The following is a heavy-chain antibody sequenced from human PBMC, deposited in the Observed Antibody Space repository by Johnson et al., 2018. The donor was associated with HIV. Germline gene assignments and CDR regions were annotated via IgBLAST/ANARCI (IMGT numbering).Heavy chain of an antibody. CDR1: GFTFSSYG. CDR3: AKPPFYAFDI. CDR2: IWYDGTNK. J-gene: IGHJ3*02. V-gene: IGHV3-30*02. Sequence: QEKLVESGGGLVQPGGSLRLSCAASGFTFSSYGMHWVRQAPGKGLESVAVIWYDGTNKYYADSVKGRFTISRDNSKNTLYLQMYSLRAEDTAVYYCAKPPFYAFDIWGQGTMVTVSS.